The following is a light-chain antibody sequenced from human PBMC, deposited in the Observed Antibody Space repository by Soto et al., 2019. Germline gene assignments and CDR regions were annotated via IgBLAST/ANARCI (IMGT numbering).Light chain of an antibody. CDR2: DAS. J-gene: IGKJ1*01. V-gene: IGKV1-5*01. CDR1: QSCSNS. Sequence: DLQMTQSPSTLSASFGDRVTLTCRASQSCSNSLAWYQQKAGKAPTLLIYDASTLQSGVPSRFSGSGSGTEFSLTISSLQPEDFATYYCLCYITYPWTFGQGTKVDIK. CDR3: LCYITYPWT.